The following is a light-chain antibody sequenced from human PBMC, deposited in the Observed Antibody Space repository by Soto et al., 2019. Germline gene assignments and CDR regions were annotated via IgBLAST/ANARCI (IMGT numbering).Light chain of an antibody. CDR2: EVY. J-gene: IGLJ1*01. CDR3: SSYTGRNTYV. V-gene: IGLV2-14*03. CDR1: TSDDGDFYY. Sequence: QSVLTQPASVSGSPGQSITISCTGTTSDDGDFYYVSWFQQHPGKAPKLLIYEVYNRPSEVSSRFSGSKSGYMASLTISGLQAEDEADYYCSSYTGRNTYVFGTGTKVTGL.